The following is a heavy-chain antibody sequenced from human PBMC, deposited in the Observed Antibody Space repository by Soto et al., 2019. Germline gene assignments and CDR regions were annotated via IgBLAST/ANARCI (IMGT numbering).Heavy chain of an antibody. D-gene: IGHD3-3*01. Sequence: ASVKVSCKASAYTFTSYYMHWVRQAPGQGLEWMGIINPSGGSTSYAQKFQGRVTMTRDTSTSTVYMELSSLRSEDTAVYYCATRGDYYDFWSGYSENPFYYYYGMDVWGQGTTVTVSS. J-gene: IGHJ6*02. V-gene: IGHV1-46*01. CDR3: ATRGDYYDFWSGYSENPFYYYYGMDV. CDR1: AYTFTSYY. CDR2: INPSGGST.